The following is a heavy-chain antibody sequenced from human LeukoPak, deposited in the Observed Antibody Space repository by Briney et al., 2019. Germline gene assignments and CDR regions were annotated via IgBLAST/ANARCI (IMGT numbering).Heavy chain of an antibody. D-gene: IGHD3-10*01. CDR2: ISYDGINK. CDR3: ARDFASGSYPRIYFDY. Sequence: GGSLRLSCAASGFTFSSYAVHWVRQAPGKGLEWVAVISYDGINKYYADSVKGRFTISRDNSKNTLYLQMNSLRVEDTAVYYCARDFASGSYPRIYFDYWGQGTLVTISS. J-gene: IGHJ4*02. CDR1: GFTFSSYA. V-gene: IGHV3-30*04.